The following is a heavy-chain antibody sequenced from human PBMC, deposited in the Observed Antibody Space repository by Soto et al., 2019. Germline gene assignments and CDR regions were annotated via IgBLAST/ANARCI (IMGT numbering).Heavy chain of an antibody. D-gene: IGHD3-9*01. Sequence: QVQLVQSGHEVKKPGASVKVSCKASGYTFGNYGFTWVRQAPGQGLEWMGWIRVDSGNTKYAQKLQGRVTMTTDTSTSTAYMELRSLRSEDTAVYYCARDLDNDILTGLTWGGYWGQGTLVIVSS. CDR2: IRVDSGNT. V-gene: IGHV1-18*01. CDR1: GYTFGNYG. CDR3: ARDLDNDILTGLTWGGY. J-gene: IGHJ4*02.